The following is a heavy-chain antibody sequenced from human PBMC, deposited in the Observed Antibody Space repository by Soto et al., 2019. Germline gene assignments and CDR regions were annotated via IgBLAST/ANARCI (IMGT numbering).Heavy chain of an antibody. Sequence: QVQLVQSGAEVQKPGSSVKVSCKASGGTFSSYTISWVRQAPGQGLEWMGRIIPILGIANYAQKFQGRVTITADKSTSTAYMELSSLRSEDTAVYYCARDLTGEYVFDYWGQGTLVTVSS. CDR2: IIPILGIA. V-gene: IGHV1-69*08. CDR1: GGTFSSYT. CDR3: ARDLTGEYVFDY. J-gene: IGHJ4*02. D-gene: IGHD3-16*01.